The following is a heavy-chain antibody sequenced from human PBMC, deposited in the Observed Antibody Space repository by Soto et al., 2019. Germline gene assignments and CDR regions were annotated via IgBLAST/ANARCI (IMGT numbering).Heavy chain of an antibody. CDR3: ARDSTYYYDSSGYYYEN. CDR2: IYTSGST. J-gene: IGHJ1*01. D-gene: IGHD3-22*01. CDR1: GGSISSYY. Sequence: QVQLQESGPGLVKPSETLSLTCTVSGGSISSYYWSWIRQPAGKGLEWIGRIYTSGSTNYNPSLKSRVTMAVDTSKNQFSLKLSSVTAADTAVYYCARDSTYYYDSSGYYYENWGRGTLVTVSS. V-gene: IGHV4-4*07.